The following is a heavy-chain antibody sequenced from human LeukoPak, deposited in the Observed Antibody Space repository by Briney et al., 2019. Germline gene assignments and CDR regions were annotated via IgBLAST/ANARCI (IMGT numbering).Heavy chain of an antibody. CDR1: GFTFSRHW. V-gene: IGHV3-7*01. Sequence: SGGSLRLSCATSGFTFSRHWMSWVRQAPGRGLEWVANINLDGREKYYVDSVKGRFTISRDNAMNSLFLQMSSLRGEDTAVYYCARDDWGPGDHWGQGTLVTVS. J-gene: IGHJ4*02. CDR2: INLDGREK. CDR3: ARDDWGPGDH. D-gene: IGHD3-9*01.